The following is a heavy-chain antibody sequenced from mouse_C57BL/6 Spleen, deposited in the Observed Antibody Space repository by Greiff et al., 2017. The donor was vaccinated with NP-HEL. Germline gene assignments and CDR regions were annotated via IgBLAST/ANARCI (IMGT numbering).Heavy chain of an antibody. J-gene: IGHJ2*01. CDR3: AREDYYGSSYDFDY. D-gene: IGHD1-1*01. V-gene: IGHV1-82*01. Sequence: VQLQQSGPELVKPGASVKISCKASGYAFSSSWMNWVKQRPGKGLEWIGRIYPGDGDTNYNGKFKGKATLTADKSSSTAYMQLSSLTSEDSAVYFCAREDYYGSSYDFDYWGQGTTLTVSS. CDR1: GYAFSSSW. CDR2: IYPGDGDT.